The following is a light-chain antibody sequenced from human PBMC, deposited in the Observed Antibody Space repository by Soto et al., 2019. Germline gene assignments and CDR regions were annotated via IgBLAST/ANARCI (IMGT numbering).Light chain of an antibody. CDR3: QHYVTSLST. CDR2: GAS. Sequence: IVLTQSHGFLSLSPGARATLSCEASQSVTSNYLAWYQQKPGQAPRLLIFGASIRATGIPDRFIGSGSGTDFTLTISRLEPEDFAVYYCQHYVTSLSTFGQGTKVDIK. J-gene: IGKJ1*01. V-gene: IGKV3-20*01. CDR1: QSVTSNY.